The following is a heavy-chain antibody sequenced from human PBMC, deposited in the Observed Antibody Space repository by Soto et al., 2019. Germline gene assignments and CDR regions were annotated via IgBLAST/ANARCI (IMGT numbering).Heavy chain of an antibody. CDR2: ISGSDDST. J-gene: IGHJ4*02. Sequence: EVQLLESGGGLVQPEESLRLSCTASGFTFSSYAMSWVRQAPGKGLEWVSVISGSDDSTYYADSVKGRFTISRDNSKNTLYLQMNSLRAEDTAVYYCAKRSSSSTFDYWGQGTLVTFSS. CDR1: GFTFSSYA. V-gene: IGHV3-23*01. CDR3: AKRSSSSTFDY. D-gene: IGHD6-6*01.